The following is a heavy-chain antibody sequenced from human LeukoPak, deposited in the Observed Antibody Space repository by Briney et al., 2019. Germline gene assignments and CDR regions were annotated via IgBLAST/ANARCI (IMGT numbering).Heavy chain of an antibody. CDR2: ITGSGDTI. CDR3: ARERTTIVSGTTIGAY. V-gene: IGHV3-48*03. CDR1: GFTFSSYE. J-gene: IGHJ4*02. D-gene: IGHD2/OR15-2a*01. Sequence: GGSLRLSCSASGFTFSSYEMNWVRQAPRQGMEWISYITGSGDTIYYADSVKCRFTISRDNAKNSLFLQMNSLTADDTAVYYCARERTTIVSGTTIGAYWGQGTLVTVSS.